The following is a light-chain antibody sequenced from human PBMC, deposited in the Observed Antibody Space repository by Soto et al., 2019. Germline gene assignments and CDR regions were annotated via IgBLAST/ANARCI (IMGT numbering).Light chain of an antibody. Sequence: LTQSPGTLSLSPGEGATLSCRTSQRVDNNFVAWYQQKPGQAPRLLIYGASTRATGIPDRFSGSGFGTDFTLTITSLEPEDFAVYYCQQYGSSLWTFGLGTKVEIK. CDR2: GAS. CDR3: QQYGSSLWT. J-gene: IGKJ1*01. CDR1: QRVDNNF. V-gene: IGKV3-20*01.